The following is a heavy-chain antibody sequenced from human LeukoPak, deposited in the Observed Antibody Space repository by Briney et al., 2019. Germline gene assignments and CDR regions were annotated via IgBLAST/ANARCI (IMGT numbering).Heavy chain of an antibody. J-gene: IGHJ4*02. D-gene: IGHD2-2*01. CDR3: AGNIVVVPAAEDY. CDR2: ISSSGSTI. CDR1: GFTFSSYA. Sequence: PGGSLRLSCAASGFTFSSYAMSWIRQAPGKGLEWVSYISSSGSTIYYADSVKGRFTISRDNAKNSLYLQMNSLRAEDTAVYYCAGNIVVVPAAEDYWGQGTLVTVSS. V-gene: IGHV3-11*01.